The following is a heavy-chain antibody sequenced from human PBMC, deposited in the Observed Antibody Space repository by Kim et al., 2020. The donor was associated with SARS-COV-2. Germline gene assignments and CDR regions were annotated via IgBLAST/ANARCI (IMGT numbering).Heavy chain of an antibody. V-gene: IGHV4-39*01. J-gene: IGHJ4*02. CDR3: ARLRQKGYCSGGSCS. Sequence: PPLKSRVTISVDTSKNQFSLKLSSVTAADTAVYYCARLRQKGYCSGGSCSWGQGTLVTVSS. D-gene: IGHD2-15*01.